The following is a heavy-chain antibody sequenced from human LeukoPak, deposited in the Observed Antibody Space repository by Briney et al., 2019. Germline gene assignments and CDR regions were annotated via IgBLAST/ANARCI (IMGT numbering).Heavy chain of an antibody. CDR1: GFTFDDYA. CDR3: ARGGPGYYLDY. J-gene: IGHJ4*02. CDR2: ISWNSGSI. V-gene: IGHV3-9*01. Sequence: GGSLRLSCAASGFTFDDYAMHWVRQAPGKGLEWVSGISWNSGSIDYADSVKGRFTISRDNAKNSLYLQMNSLRAEDTAVYYCARGGPGYYLDYWGQGTLVTVSS.